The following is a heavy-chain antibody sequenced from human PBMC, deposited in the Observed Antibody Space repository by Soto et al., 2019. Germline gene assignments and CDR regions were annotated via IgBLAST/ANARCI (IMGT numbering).Heavy chain of an antibody. Sequence: QVEVEQSGAEVKKPGASVEVSCKTSGYAFSDYYMHWVRQAPGQGLEWMGWINPNSGNTDYAQKFRSRVTMTRATSITTAYMELTSLSSDDTAIYYCARDLRGYSNWFHPWGQGTQVTVSS. CDR3: ARDLRGYSNWFHP. J-gene: IGHJ5*02. CDR1: GYAFSDYY. CDR2: INPNSGNT. V-gene: IGHV1-2*02. D-gene: IGHD3-22*01.